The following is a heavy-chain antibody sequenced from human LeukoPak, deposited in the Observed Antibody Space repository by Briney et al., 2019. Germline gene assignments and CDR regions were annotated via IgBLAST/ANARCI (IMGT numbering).Heavy chain of an antibody. CDR1: GFTFSSYE. J-gene: IGHJ4*02. CDR2: ISSSGSTI. D-gene: IGHD2-2*01. V-gene: IGHV3-48*03. CDR3: ARDTKYAFDN. Sequence: QPGGSLRLSCAASGFTFSSYEMNWVRQAPGKGLEWVSYISSSGSTIYYADSVKGRFTISGDKAKNSLYLQMNSLRVEDTAVYYCARDTKYAFDNWGQGTLVTVSS.